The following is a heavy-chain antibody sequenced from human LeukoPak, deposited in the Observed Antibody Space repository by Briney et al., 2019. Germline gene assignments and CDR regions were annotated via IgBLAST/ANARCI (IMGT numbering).Heavy chain of an antibody. CDR2: ISTSSSYI. CDR1: GFTFSSYW. V-gene: IGHV3-21*01. J-gene: IGHJ3*02. CDR3: ARGASVVAGNDNAFDI. Sequence: GGSLRLSCAASGFTFSSYWMHWVRQAPGKGLVWVSSISTSSSYIYYADSVKGRFTISRDNAKKSLYLQMNSLRADDTAVYYCARGASVVAGNDNAFDIWGQGTMVTVSS. D-gene: IGHD6-19*01.